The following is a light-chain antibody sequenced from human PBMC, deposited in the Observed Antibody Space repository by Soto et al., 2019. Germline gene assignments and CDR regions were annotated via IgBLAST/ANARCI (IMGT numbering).Light chain of an antibody. CDR1: SSDVGAYNY. V-gene: IGLV2-8*01. J-gene: IGLJ2*01. CDR3: SSYAGSNTVV. Sequence: QSALTQAPSASGSPGQSVTISCTGTSSDVGAYNYVSWYQQHPGKAPKLMIYEVSKRPSGVPDRFSGSKSGNTASLTVSGLQAEDEAGYYCSSYAGSNTVVFGGGTKLTVL. CDR2: EVS.